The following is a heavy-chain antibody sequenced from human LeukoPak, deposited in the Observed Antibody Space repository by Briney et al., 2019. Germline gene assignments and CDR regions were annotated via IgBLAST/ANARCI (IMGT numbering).Heavy chain of an antibody. V-gene: IGHV3-7*01. Sequence: PGGSLRLSCAASGFTFSSYSMSWVRQAPGKGLEWVAHIKGDGSEIYSVDSVKGRFTISRDNAKSSLYLQMNSLRAEDTALYYCARGGFGYVYFDYWGQGTLVTVSS. D-gene: IGHD3-16*01. CDR2: IKGDGSEI. CDR3: ARGGFGYVYFDY. J-gene: IGHJ4*02. CDR1: GFTFSSYS.